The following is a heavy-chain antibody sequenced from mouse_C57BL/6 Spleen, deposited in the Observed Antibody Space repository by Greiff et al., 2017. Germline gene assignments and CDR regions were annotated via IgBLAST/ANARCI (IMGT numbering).Heavy chain of an antibody. CDR1: GYTFTSYW. Sequence: QVQLQQPGAELVKPGASVKLSCKASGYTFTSYWMHWVKQRPGQGLEWIGMIHPNSGSTNYNEKFKSNATLTVDKSSSKAYMQLSSLTSEDSAVYYCARGGYDSYYYAMDDWGQGTSVTVSS. J-gene: IGHJ4*01. D-gene: IGHD2-10*02. CDR2: IHPNSGST. V-gene: IGHV1-64*01. CDR3: ARGGYDSYYYAMDD.